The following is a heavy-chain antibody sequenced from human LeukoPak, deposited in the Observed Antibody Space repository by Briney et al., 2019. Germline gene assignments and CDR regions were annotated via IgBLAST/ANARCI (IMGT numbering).Heavy chain of an antibody. J-gene: IGHJ5*02. CDR3: ARASMGEQQLVYNWFDP. Sequence: SETLSLTCTVSGGSISTYYWSWIRQPPGKGLEWIGYIYYSGSTYYNPSLKSRVTISVDTSKNQFSLKLSSVTAADTAVYYCARASMGEQQLVYNWFDPWGQGTLVTVSS. V-gene: IGHV4-59*08. CDR1: GGSISTYY. D-gene: IGHD6-13*01. CDR2: IYYSGST.